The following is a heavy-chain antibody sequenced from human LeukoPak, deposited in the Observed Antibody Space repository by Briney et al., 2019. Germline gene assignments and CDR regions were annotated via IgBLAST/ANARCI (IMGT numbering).Heavy chain of an antibody. V-gene: IGHV3-23*01. CDR3: ARGFYDSSGYYLYY. D-gene: IGHD3-22*01. CDR1: GFAFSSYA. CDR2: ISGSGGST. Sequence: GGSLRLSCAASGFAFSSYAMSWVRQAPGKGLEWVSAISGSGGSTYYADSVKGRFTISRDNSKNTLYLQMNSLRVEDTAVYYCARGFYDSSGYYLYYWGQGTLVTVSS. J-gene: IGHJ4*02.